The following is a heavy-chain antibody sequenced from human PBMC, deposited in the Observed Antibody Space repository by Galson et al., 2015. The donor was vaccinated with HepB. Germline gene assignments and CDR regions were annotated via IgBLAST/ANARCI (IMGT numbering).Heavy chain of an antibody. V-gene: IGHV4-39*07. J-gene: IGHJ4*02. D-gene: IGHD5-24*01. CDR1: GDSIGRSSSY. CDR2: VLSSGNA. Sequence: ETLSLTCTVSGDSIGRSSSYWGWIRQPPGKGLEWIGSVLSSGNAYYKSSPRTRISVPLATSKNQFSLSLRSVTAADTAVYYCARLRFERWLQGRGLFDSWGQGTLVTVSS. CDR3: ARLRFERWLQGRGLFDS.